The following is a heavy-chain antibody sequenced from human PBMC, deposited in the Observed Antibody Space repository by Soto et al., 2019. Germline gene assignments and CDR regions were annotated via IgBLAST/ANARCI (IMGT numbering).Heavy chain of an antibody. J-gene: IGHJ5*02. D-gene: IGHD5-12*01. V-gene: IGHV3-9*01. Sequence: EVQLVESGGGLVQPGRSLRLSCAASGFTFDDYAMHWVRQAPGKGLEWVSGISWNSGSIGYADSVKGRFTISRDNAKNSLYLQMNSLRAEDTALYYCAKDIAGGGYVPWFNPWGQGTLVTVSS. CDR3: AKDIAGGGYVPWFNP. CDR2: ISWNSGSI. CDR1: GFTFDDYA.